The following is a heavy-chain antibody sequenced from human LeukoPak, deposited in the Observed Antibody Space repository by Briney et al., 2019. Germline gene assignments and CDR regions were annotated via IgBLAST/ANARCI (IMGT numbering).Heavy chain of an antibody. CDR1: GFTFSSHS. Sequence: PGGSLRLSCAASGFTFSSHSMNWVRPAPGKGLEWVSSISSSSSYIYYAHSVKGRFTISRDNAKNSLYLQMNSLRAENTAVYYGARELAGTSYYYGMDVWGQGTTVTVSS. V-gene: IGHV3-21*01. CDR2: ISSSSSYI. D-gene: IGHD6-19*01. J-gene: IGHJ6*02. CDR3: ARELAGTSYYYGMDV.